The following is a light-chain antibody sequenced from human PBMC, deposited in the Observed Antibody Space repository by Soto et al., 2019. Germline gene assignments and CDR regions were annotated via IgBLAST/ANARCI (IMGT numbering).Light chain of an antibody. CDR2: KAS. J-gene: IGKJ1*01. CDR3: QHYNSHSDA. V-gene: IGKV1-5*03. CDR1: QTISSW. Sequence: DIKVTQSPSTLSGSVGDRGTIPCRASQTISSWLAWYQQKPGKAPKLLIYKASTLKSGVPSRFSGSGSGTDFTLTISSLQPDDFATYYCQHYNSHSDAFGQGTKVDIK.